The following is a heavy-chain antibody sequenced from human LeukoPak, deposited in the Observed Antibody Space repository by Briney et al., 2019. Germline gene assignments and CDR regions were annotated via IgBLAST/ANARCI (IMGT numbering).Heavy chain of an antibody. CDR3: ARDSYWNQMKLDY. J-gene: IGHJ4*02. D-gene: IGHD1-1*01. CDR1: GFTFSSYA. CDR2: ISGSGGST. V-gene: IGHV3-23*01. Sequence: GGSLRLSCAASGFTFSSYAMSWVRQAPGKGLEWVSAISGSGGSTYYADSVKGRFTISRDNSKNTLYLQMGSLRAEDMAVYYCARDSYWNQMKLDYWGQGTLVTVSS.